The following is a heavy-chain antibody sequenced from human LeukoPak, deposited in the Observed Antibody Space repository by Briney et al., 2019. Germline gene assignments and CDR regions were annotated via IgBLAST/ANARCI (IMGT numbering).Heavy chain of an antibody. CDR3: ARARVVPAAMYWFDP. CDR2: IYYSGST. D-gene: IGHD2-2*01. CDR1: GGSFSGYY. V-gene: IGHV4-59*12. J-gene: IGHJ5*02. Sequence: SETLSLTCAVYGGSFSGYYWSWIRQPPGKGLEWIGYIYYSGSTNYNPSLKSRVTISVDTSKNQFSLKLSSVTAADTAVYYCARARVVPAAMYWFDPWGQGTLVTVSS.